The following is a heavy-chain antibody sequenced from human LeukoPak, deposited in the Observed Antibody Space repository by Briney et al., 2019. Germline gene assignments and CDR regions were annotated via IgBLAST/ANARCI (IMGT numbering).Heavy chain of an antibody. J-gene: IGHJ4*02. CDR3: AKVGNLIRRIAAHYFDY. Sequence: GGSLRLSCAASGFTFSSYAMHWVRQAPGKGLEWVAVISYDGSNKYYADSVKGRFTISRDNSKNTLHLQMNSLRAEDTAVYYCAKVGNLIRRIAAHYFDYWGQGTLVTVSS. CDR1: GFTFSSYA. CDR2: ISYDGSNK. D-gene: IGHD6-6*01. V-gene: IGHV3-30-3*01.